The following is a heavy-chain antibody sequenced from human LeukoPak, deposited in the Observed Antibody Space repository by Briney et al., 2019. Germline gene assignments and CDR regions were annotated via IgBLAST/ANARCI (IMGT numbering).Heavy chain of an antibody. V-gene: IGHV1-2*02. CDR1: GYTFTGYY. Sequence: GASVKVSCKASGYTFTGYYMHWVRQAPGQGLEWMGWINPNSGGTNYQGRVTMTRDTSISTADMELSRLGSDDTAVYYCGSAHNWNYPFYQYLDVWGKGTTVTVSS. D-gene: IGHD1-7*01. J-gene: IGHJ6*03. CDR3: GSAHNWNYPFYQYLDV. CDR2: INPNSGGT.